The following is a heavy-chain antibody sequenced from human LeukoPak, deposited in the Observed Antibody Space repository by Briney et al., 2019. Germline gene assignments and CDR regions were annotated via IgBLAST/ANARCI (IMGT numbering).Heavy chain of an antibody. CDR3: AKDRSYSGYEPLDY. CDR2: ISGRGAET. V-gene: IGHV3-23*01. CDR1: GFNFGIFS. D-gene: IGHD5-12*01. Sequence: GGSLRLSCAASGFNFGIFSMSWVRQAPGKGLEWVSTISGRGAETFYADSVKGRFTISRDNSENTVYLQMNSLRAEDTAMYYCAKDRSYSGYEPLDYWGQGTLVTVSS. J-gene: IGHJ4*02.